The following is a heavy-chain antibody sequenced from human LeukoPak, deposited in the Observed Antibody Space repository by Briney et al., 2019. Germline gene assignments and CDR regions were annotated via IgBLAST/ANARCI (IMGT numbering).Heavy chain of an antibody. CDR3: ARRPDYGGTPTFDY. D-gene: IGHD4-23*01. J-gene: IGHJ4*02. Sequence: PGGSLRLSCAASGLTVSSHYMSWVRQAPGKGLEWLSVLYSGGSTYYADSVKGRFTISRDNSKNTLYLKMNSLSVEDTAVYHCARRPDYGGTPTFDYWGQGTLVTVSS. V-gene: IGHV3-66*01. CDR2: LYSGGST. CDR1: GLTVSSHY.